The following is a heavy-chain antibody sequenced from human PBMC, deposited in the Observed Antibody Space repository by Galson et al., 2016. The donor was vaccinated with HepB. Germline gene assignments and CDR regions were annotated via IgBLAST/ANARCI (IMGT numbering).Heavy chain of an antibody. Sequence: SLRLSCAASGFTFSLYSMYWVRQAPGKGLDWVSYISTGGTTIYYADSVKGRCTVSRDNAKNTLFLQMIGLRAEDTAVYYCARGRDYGDNFFDSWGQGTQVTVSS. J-gene: IGHJ4*02. CDR2: ISTGGTTI. CDR1: GFTFSLYS. D-gene: IGHD4-17*01. V-gene: IGHV3-48*03. CDR3: ARGRDYGDNFFDS.